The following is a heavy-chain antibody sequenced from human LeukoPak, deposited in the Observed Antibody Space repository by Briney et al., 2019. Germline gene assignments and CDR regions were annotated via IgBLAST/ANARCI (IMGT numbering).Heavy chain of an antibody. D-gene: IGHD1-1*01. CDR3: ARDTPDGSFDY. CDR1: VGSISSGGYY. CDR2: IYYSGST. J-gene: IGHJ4*02. Sequence: SETLSLTCTVAVGSISSGGYYWSWIRQHPGKGLEWIGYIYYSGSTYYNPSLKSRVTISVDTSKNQFSLKLSSVTAADTAVYYCARDTPDGSFDYWGQGTLVTVSS. V-gene: IGHV4-31*03.